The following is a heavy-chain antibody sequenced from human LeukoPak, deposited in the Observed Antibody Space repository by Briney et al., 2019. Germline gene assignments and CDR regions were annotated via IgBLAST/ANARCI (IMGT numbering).Heavy chain of an antibody. Sequence: SETLSLTRTVSGGSISSYYWSWIRQPPGKGLEWIGYISSSGSTKYNPSLKSRVTISVDTSKNQFSLSLRSVTAADTAVYYCARTVGTNTYLDNWGQGTLVTVSS. V-gene: IGHV4-59*01. D-gene: IGHD4-23*01. CDR3: ARTVGTNTYLDN. J-gene: IGHJ4*02. CDR2: ISSSGST. CDR1: GGSISSYY.